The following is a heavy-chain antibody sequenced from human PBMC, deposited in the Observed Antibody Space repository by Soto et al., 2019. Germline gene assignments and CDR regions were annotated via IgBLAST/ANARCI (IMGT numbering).Heavy chain of an antibody. CDR1: GYTFTSYG. V-gene: IGHV1-18*04. CDR2: ISAYNGNT. Sequence: ASVKVSCKASGYTFTSYGISWVRQAPGQGLEWMGWISAYNGNTNYAQKLQGRVTMTTDTSTSTAYMELRSLGSDDTAVYYCARGLGSWPRVGSDPWGQGTLVTVFS. D-gene: IGHD6-13*01. CDR3: ARGLGSWPRVGSDP. J-gene: IGHJ5*02.